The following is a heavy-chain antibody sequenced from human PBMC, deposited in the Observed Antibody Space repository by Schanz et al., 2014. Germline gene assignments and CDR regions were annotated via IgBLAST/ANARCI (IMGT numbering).Heavy chain of an antibody. V-gene: IGHV3-9*01. J-gene: IGHJ1*01. Sequence: EVQVVESGGGLVQPGGSLRLSCAVSGFTVSANYMIWVRQPPGKGLEWVSGMSWNAGSLGYGDSVKGRFTISRDNAKNSLYLQMNSLRAEDTALYYCARDTAQSCIGPSCFEYFQHWGQGALVTVSS. D-gene: IGHD2-2*01. CDR3: ARDTAQSCIGPSCFEYFQH. CDR2: MSWNAGSL. CDR1: GFTVSANY.